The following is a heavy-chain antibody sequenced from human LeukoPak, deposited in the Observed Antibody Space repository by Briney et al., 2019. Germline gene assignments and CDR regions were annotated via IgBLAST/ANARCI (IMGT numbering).Heavy chain of an antibody. CDR1: GFTFSSYG. D-gene: IGHD1-14*01. CDR2: IWSDGSNK. V-gene: IGHV3-33*01. J-gene: IGHJ5*02. CDR3: SRETGGSYYRYNWFGP. Sequence: GGSLRLSCAASGFTFSSYGMHWVRQAPGKGLEGVGVIWSDGSNKYYADSVKGRFTFSIDNPKTPLSLQMHSLRAEDAAVYYCSRETGGSYYRYNWFGPWGQGTLVTVSS.